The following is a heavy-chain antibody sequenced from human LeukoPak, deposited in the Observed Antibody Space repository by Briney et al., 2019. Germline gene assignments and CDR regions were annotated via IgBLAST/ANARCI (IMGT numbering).Heavy chain of an antibody. CDR3: ASLSTPTIFGVVNFDY. CDR2: INPNSGGT. V-gene: IGHV1-2*06. Sequence: ASVKVSCKASGYTFTGYYMHWVRQAPGQGLEWMGQINPNSGGTNYAQKFQGRVTMTRDTSISTAYMELSRLRSDDTAVYYCASLSTPTIFGVVNFDYWGQGTLVTVSS. D-gene: IGHD3-3*01. CDR1: GYTFTGYY. J-gene: IGHJ4*02.